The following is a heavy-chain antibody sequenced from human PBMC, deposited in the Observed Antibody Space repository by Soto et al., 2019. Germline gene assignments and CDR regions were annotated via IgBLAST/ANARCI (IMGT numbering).Heavy chain of an antibody. CDR3: ASQSIFGVVNYYGMDV. CDR2: IYYSGST. J-gene: IGHJ6*02. Sequence: PSETLSLTCTVSGGSISSGGYYWSWIRQHPGKGLEWIGYIYYSGSTYYNPSLKSRVTISVDTSKNQFSLKLSSVTAADTAVYYCASQSIFGVVNYYGMDVWGQGTTVTVS. CDR1: GGSISSGGYY. V-gene: IGHV4-31*03. D-gene: IGHD3-3*01.